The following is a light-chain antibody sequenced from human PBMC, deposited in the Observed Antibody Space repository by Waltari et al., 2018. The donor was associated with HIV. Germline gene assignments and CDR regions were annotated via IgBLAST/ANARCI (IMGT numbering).Light chain of an antibody. V-gene: IGKV3-11*01. Sequence: ELVLTQSPATLSLSPGERATLSCRASQSVRRYLAWYQQKPGQAPRLLIYDASNRVTGIPARFSGTGSGTDFTLTISSLEPEDFAVYYCQQRSNWPTTYTFGQGTKLEIK. J-gene: IGKJ2*01. CDR3: QQRSNWPTTYT. CDR2: DAS. CDR1: QSVRRY.